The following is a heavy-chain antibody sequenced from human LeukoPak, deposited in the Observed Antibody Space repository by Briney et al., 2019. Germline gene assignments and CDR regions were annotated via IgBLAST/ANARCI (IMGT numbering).Heavy chain of an antibody. J-gene: IGHJ4*02. V-gene: IGHV3-15*01. CDR3: TTASVSGSYYVFDY. CDR1: GFTFSNAW. D-gene: IGHD1-26*01. CDR2: IKSKTDGGTT. Sequence: GGSLRLSCAACGFTFSNAWRSWLRQAPGKGLEWVGRIKSKTDGGTTDYAAPVKGRFTISRDDSKNTLYLQMNSLKTEDTAVYYCTTASVSGSYYVFDYWGQGTLVTVSS.